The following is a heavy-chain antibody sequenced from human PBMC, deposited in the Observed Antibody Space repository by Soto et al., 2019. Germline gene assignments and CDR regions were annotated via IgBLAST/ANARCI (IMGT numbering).Heavy chain of an antibody. J-gene: IGHJ4*02. V-gene: IGHV3-15*07. D-gene: IGHD4-17*01. CDR2: IKRRIEGETT. CDR1: GFSFNNAW. CDR3: IAHDCGDPRVG. Sequence: EVQLVESGGGLVKPGGSLRLSCEAAGFSFNNAWMNWVRQAPGKGLEWVGRIKRRIEGETTDYAVPVKGRFSLSRDDSKNMVYLQMDSLKTEDTTVYYCIAHDCGDPRVGWGQGALVTVSS.